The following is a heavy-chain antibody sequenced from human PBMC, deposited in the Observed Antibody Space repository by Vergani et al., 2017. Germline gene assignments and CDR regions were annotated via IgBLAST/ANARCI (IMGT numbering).Heavy chain of an antibody. J-gene: IGHJ4*02. Sequence: QVQLVQSGAEVKKPGSSVKVSCKASVGTFSSYAISWVRQAPGQGFEWMGRIITFSGTTNYAQRFQGRITITADESTRTVYMELSNLRPDDTAVYYCAVDGFSPFDQWGKGTLVTVSS. CDR3: AVDGFSPFDQ. CDR2: IITFSGTT. CDR1: VGTFSSYA. V-gene: IGHV1-69*18.